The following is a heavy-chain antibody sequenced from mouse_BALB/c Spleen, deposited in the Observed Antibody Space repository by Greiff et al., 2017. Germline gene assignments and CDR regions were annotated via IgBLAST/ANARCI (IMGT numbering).Heavy chain of an antibody. J-gene: IGHJ1*01. CDR3: ARNPGYFDG. CDR1: GFSLTSYG. V-gene: IGHV2-2*02. Sequence: VKLMESGPGLVQPSQSLSITCTVSGFSLTSYGVHWVRQSPGKGLEWLGVIWSGGSTDYTAAFISRLSISKDNSKSQVFFKMNSLQANDTAIYYCARNPGYFDGWGAGTTVTVSS. CDR2: IWSGGST.